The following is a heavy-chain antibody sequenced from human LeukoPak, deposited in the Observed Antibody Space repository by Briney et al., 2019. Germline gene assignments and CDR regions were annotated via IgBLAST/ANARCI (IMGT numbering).Heavy chain of an antibody. J-gene: IGHJ4*02. CDR3: ARHTGLSSGYYYYFDY. Sequence: SETLSLTCTVSGGSISSYYWSWIRQPPGKGLEWIGYIYYSGSTNYNLSLKSRVTISVDTSKNQFSLKLSSVTAADTAVYYCARHTGLSSGYYYYFDYWGQGTLVTVSS. V-gene: IGHV4-59*08. D-gene: IGHD3-22*01. CDR2: IYYSGST. CDR1: GGSISSYY.